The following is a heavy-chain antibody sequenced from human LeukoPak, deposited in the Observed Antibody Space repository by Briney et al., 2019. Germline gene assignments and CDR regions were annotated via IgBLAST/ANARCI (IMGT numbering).Heavy chain of an antibody. D-gene: IGHD2-2*01. Sequence: GRSLRLSCAASGFTFSSYGMHWVRQAPGKGLEWVAVISYDGSNKYYADSVKGRFTISRDNSKNTLYLQMNSLRAEDTAVYYCAKDYCSSTSCYYYYYGMDVWGQGTTVTVSS. CDR2: ISYDGSNK. CDR1: GFTFSSYG. J-gene: IGHJ6*02. CDR3: AKDYCSSTSCYYYYYGMDV. V-gene: IGHV3-30*18.